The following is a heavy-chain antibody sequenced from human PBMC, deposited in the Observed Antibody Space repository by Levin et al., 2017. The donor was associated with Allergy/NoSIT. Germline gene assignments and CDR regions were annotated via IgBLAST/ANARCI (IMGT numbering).Heavy chain of an antibody. Sequence: GGSLRLSCAASGFTFSSYSMNWVRQAPGKGLEWVSSISSSSSYIYYADSVKGRFTISRDNAKNSLYLQMNSLRAEDTAVYYCARPRTRYSSSPFDYWGQGTLVTVSS. J-gene: IGHJ4*02. D-gene: IGHD6-6*01. CDR3: ARPRTRYSSSPFDY. CDR1: GFTFSSYS. CDR2: ISSSSSYI. V-gene: IGHV3-21*01.